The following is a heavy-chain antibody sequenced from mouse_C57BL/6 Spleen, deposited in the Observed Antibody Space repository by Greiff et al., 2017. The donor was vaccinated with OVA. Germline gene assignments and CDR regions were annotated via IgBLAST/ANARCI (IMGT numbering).Heavy chain of an antibody. D-gene: IGHD1-1*01. V-gene: IGHV1-69*01. CDR2: IDPPDSYT. CDR1: GYTFTSYW. Sequence: QVQLQQPGAELVMPGASVKLSCKASGYTFTSYWMHWVKQRPGQGLEWIGEIDPPDSYTNYNQKFKGKSTLTVDKSSSTAYMQLSSLTSEDSAVYYCARKGGYYGIPLFDYWGQGTTLTVSS. CDR3: ARKGGYYGIPLFDY. J-gene: IGHJ2*01.